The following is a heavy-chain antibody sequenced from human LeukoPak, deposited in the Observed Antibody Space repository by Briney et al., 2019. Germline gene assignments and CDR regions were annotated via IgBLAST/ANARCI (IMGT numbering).Heavy chain of an antibody. Sequence: PSETLSLTCTVSGGSISSSSYYWGWIRQPPGKGLEWIGSIYYSGSTYYNPSLKSRVTISVDTSKNQFSLKLSSVTAADTAVHYCARRTVTTSADYFDYWGQGTLVTVSS. J-gene: IGHJ4*02. V-gene: IGHV4-39*01. CDR1: GGSISSSSYY. D-gene: IGHD4-17*01. CDR2: IYYSGST. CDR3: ARRTVTTSADYFDY.